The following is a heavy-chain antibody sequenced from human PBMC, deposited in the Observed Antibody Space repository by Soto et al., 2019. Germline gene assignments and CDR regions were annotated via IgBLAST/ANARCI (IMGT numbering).Heavy chain of an antibody. CDR1: GFTVSSNY. Sequence: GGSLRLSCAASGFTVSSNYMSWVRQAPGKGLEWVSVIYSGGSTYYADSVKGRFTISRDNSKNTLYLQMNSLRAEDTAVYYCARESIHYYGSGSFNYGMDVWGQGTTVTVSS. V-gene: IGHV3-53*01. J-gene: IGHJ6*02. CDR3: ARESIHYYGSGSFNYGMDV. D-gene: IGHD3-10*01. CDR2: IYSGGST.